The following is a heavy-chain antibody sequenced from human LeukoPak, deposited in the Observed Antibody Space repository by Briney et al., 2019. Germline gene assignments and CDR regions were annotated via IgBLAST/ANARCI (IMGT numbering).Heavy chain of an antibody. CDR3: ARGAQLKSYGMDV. J-gene: IGHJ6*04. CDR1: GGSISSYY. D-gene: IGHD3-10*01. Sequence: KPSETLSLTCTVSGGSISSYYWSWIRQPPGKGLEWIGYIYYSGSTNYNPSLKSRVTISVDPSKSQFSLKLSSVTAADTAVYYCARGAQLKSYGMDVWGKGTTVTVSS. V-gene: IGHV4-59*01. CDR2: IYYSGST.